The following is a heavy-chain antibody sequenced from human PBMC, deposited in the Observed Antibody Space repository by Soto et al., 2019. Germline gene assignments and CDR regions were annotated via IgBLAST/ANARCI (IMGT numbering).Heavy chain of an antibody. V-gene: IGHV4-59*12. Sequence: PSETLSLTCIVSGGSISNYYWSWIRQPPGKGLEWIGYIYYSGSTNYNPSLTSRVTISVDTSKNQFSLKLSSVTAADTAVYYCARDLGGWPDYWGQGTLVTVSS. CDR2: IYYSGST. J-gene: IGHJ4*02. CDR3: ARDLGGWPDY. CDR1: GGSISNYY. D-gene: IGHD2-15*01.